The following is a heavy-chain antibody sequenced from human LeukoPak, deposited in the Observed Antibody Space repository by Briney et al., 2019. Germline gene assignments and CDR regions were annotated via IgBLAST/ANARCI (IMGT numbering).Heavy chain of an antibody. CDR2: IYHSGST. Sequence: MASETLSLTCTVSGYSISSGYYWGWIRQPPGKGLEWIGSIYHSGSTYYNPSLKSRVTISVDTSKNQFSLKLSSVTAADTAVYYCARDQAGAAADYWGQGTLVTVSS. J-gene: IGHJ4*02. CDR1: GYSISSGYY. CDR3: ARDQAGAAADY. D-gene: IGHD6-13*01. V-gene: IGHV4-38-2*02.